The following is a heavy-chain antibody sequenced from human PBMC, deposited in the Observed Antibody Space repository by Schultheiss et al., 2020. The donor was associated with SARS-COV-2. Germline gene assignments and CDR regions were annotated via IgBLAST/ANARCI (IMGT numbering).Heavy chain of an antibody. V-gene: IGHV4-38-2*01. Sequence: SQTLSLTCAVSGYSISSGYYWGWIRQPPGKGLEWIGTIWHRGTTYYNPSLHSRATILVDTSKNQFSLKLTSVTVADTAVYYCVSADVSGSSTSFDYWGQGTLVTVSS. CDR3: VSADVSGSSTSFDY. J-gene: IGHJ4*02. D-gene: IGHD3-10*01. CDR1: GYSISSGYY. CDR2: IWHRGTT.